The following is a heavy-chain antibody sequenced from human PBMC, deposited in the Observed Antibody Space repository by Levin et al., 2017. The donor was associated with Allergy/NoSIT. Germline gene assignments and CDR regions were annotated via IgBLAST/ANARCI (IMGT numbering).Heavy chain of an antibody. Sequence: GGSLRLSCAASGFAFSSYWMYWVRQAPGKGLVWVSRINSDGSSTSYADSVKGRFTISRDNAKNTLSLQIHSLRAEDTAVDYCVRGYFESRTDTSGYWGQGTLVSVSS. CDR3: VRGYFESRTDTSGY. CDR2: INSDGSST. CDR1: GFAFSSYW. D-gene: IGHD3-22*01. J-gene: IGHJ4*02. V-gene: IGHV3-74*01.